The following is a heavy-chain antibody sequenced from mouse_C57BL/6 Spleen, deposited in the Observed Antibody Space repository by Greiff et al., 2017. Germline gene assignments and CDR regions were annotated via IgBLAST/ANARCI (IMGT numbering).Heavy chain of an antibody. Sequence: QVHVKQPGAELVKPGASVKLSCKASGYTFTSYWMHWVKQRPGQGLEWIGMIHPNSGSTNYNEKFKSKATLTVDKSSSTAYMQLSSLTSEDSAVYYCARGGYGSSHDYWGQGTTLTVSS. J-gene: IGHJ2*01. CDR2: IHPNSGST. D-gene: IGHD1-1*01. CDR3: ARGGYGSSHDY. CDR1: GYTFTSYW. V-gene: IGHV1-64*01.